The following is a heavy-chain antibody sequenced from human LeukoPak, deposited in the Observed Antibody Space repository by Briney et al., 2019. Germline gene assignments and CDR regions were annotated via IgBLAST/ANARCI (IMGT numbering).Heavy chain of an antibody. CDR3: ARDLPFMY. CDR1: GASISSSNYY. Sequence: SETLSLTCTVSGASISSSNYYWDWIRQPPGKGLEWIGYIYYSGSTNYNPSLKSRVTISVDTSKNQFSLKLSSVTATDTAVYYCARDLPFMYWGQGTLVTVSA. CDR2: IYYSGST. J-gene: IGHJ4*02. V-gene: IGHV4-61*01. D-gene: IGHD3-16*01.